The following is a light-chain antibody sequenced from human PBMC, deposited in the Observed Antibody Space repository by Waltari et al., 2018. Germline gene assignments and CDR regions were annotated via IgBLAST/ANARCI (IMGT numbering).Light chain of an antibody. CDR3: QQAYSFPLT. CDR1: QGISSC. V-gene: IGKV1-12*01. J-gene: IGKJ4*01. Sequence: DIQMTQSPSSLSASVGDRVTITCRASQGISSCLAWYQQKPGKAPYLLIYAASSFQSGVPSRFSGSGSVTDFTLTISSLQPEDFATYYCQQAYSFPLTFGGGTKVEIK. CDR2: AAS.